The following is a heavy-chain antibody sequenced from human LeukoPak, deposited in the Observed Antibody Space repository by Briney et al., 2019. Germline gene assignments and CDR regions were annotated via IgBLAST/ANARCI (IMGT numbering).Heavy chain of an antibody. CDR3: ARDAALARLHF. V-gene: IGHV3-33*01. D-gene: IGHD6-6*01. J-gene: IGHJ4*02. CDR2: IWSHGRNQ. Sequence: GGSPRLSCAMSGFTFNIYGFHWVRQAPGKGLEWVADIWSHGRNQYYADSVNGRFTISRDDSKNTLYLQMNSLRAEDTAVYYCARDAALARLHFWGQGTLVTVSS. CDR1: GFTFNIYG.